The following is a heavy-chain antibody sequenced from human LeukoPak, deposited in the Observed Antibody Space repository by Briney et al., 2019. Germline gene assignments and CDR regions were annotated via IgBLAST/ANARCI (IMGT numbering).Heavy chain of an antibody. D-gene: IGHD6-13*01. V-gene: IGHV4-59*01. CDR1: GGSISSYY. CDR2: IYYSGST. Sequence: TSETLSLTCTVSGGSISSYYWSWIRQPPGKGLEWIGYIYYSGSTNYNPSLKSRVTISVDTSKNQFSLKLSSVTAADTAVYYCARDPGQQLPFGYCDYWGQGTLVTVSS. J-gene: IGHJ4*02. CDR3: ARDPGQQLPFGYCDY.